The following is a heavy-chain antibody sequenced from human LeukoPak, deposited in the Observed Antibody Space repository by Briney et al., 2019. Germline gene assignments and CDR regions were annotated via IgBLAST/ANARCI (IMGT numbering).Heavy chain of an antibody. V-gene: IGHV1-18*01. CDR3: ARDSEGYSSGWYPFDY. J-gene: IGHJ4*02. CDR1: GYTLTSYD. Sequence: ASVKVSCKASGYTLTSYDINWVRQAPGQGLEWMGWISAYNGNTNYAQKLQGRVTMTTDTSTSTAYMELRSLRSDDTAVYYCARDSEGYSSGWYPFDYWGQGTLVTVSS. CDR2: ISAYNGNT. D-gene: IGHD6-19*01.